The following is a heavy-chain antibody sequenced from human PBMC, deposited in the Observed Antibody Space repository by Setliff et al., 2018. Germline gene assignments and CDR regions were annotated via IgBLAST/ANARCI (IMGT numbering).Heavy chain of an antibody. CDR2: ISWNSVSI. D-gene: IGHD2-21*01. Sequence: PGGSLRLSCAASGFTVSSNYMSWVRQAPGKGLEWVSAISWNSVSIGYVDSVKGRFTISRDNAKNSLHLQMNSLRPEDTAVYYCARGGDYCGGECYIPPPDSYWGQGTLVTVSS. V-gene: IGHV3-21*01. CDR3: ARGGDYCGGECYIPPPDSY. J-gene: IGHJ4*02. CDR1: GFTVSSNY.